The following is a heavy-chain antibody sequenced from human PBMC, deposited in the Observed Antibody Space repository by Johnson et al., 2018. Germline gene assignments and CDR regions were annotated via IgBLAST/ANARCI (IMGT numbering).Heavy chain of an antibody. D-gene: IGHD6-13*01. Sequence: EVQLVESGGGLVQPGGSLRLSCAASGFTFSSYDMHWVRQATGKGLEWVSAIGTAGDTYYPGSVKGRFTISRENAKNSLYLQMNSLRAGATAVYYCARGEGLIAAAGHFQHWGQGTLVTVSS. CDR2: IGTAGDT. CDR1: GFTFSSYD. V-gene: IGHV3-13*01. CDR3: ARGEGLIAAAGHFQH. J-gene: IGHJ1*01.